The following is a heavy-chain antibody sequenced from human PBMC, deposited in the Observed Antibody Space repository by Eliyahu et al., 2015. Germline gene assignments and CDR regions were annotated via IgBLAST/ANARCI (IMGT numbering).Heavy chain of an antibody. J-gene: IGHJ5*02. CDR2: IIPIFGTA. CDR3: ARGPRLSTNNWFDP. D-gene: IGHD1-1*01. V-gene: IGHV1-69*01. CDR1: GGTFSSYA. Sequence: EVKKPGSSVKVSCKASGGTFSSYAISWVRQAXGQGLEWMGGIIPIFGTANYAQKFQGRVTITADESTSTXYMELSSLRSEDTAVYYCARGPRLSTNNWFDPWGQGTLVTVSS.